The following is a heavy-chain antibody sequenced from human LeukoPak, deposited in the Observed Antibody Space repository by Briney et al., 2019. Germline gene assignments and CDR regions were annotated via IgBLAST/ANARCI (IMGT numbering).Heavy chain of an antibody. CDR1: GGSFSGYY. J-gene: IGHJ5*02. D-gene: IGHD2-2*01. V-gene: IGHV4-34*01. Sequence: PSGTLSLTCAVYGGSFSGYYWSWIRQPPGKGLEWIGEINHIGSTNCNPSLKSRVTISVDTSKNQFSLKLSSVTAADTAVYYCARGGIIVVVPAAMFCGRFEPWGQGTLVTVSS. CDR3: ARGGIIVVVPAAMFCGRFEP. CDR2: INHIGST.